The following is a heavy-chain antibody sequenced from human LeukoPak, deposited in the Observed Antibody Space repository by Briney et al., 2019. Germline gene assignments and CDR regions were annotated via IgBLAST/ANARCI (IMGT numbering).Heavy chain of an antibody. CDR1: GFTFTDYY. CDR3: ANRYCSGGSCYFDY. J-gene: IGHJ4*02. Sequence: GGSLRLSCAASGFTFTDYYMSWIRQAPGKGLEWVSYISSSGSTIYYADSVKCRFTISRDNAKNLLYLQMNSLRAEDTAVYYCANRYCSGGSCYFDYWGQGTLVTVSS. D-gene: IGHD2-15*01. CDR2: ISSSGSTI. V-gene: IGHV3-11*04.